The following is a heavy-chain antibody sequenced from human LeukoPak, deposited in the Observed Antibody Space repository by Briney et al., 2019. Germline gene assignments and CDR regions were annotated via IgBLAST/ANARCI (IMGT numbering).Heavy chain of an antibody. J-gene: IGHJ5*02. CDR1: GFTFSSYG. CDR3: AKDDYYDSSGDPNWFDP. CDR2: ISYDGSDK. D-gene: IGHD3-22*01. Sequence: QSGGSLRLSCAASGFTFSSYGMHWVRQAPGKGLEWVAVISYDGSDKYYADSVKGRFTISRDNSKNTLYLQMNSLRAEDTAVYFCAKDDYYDSSGDPNWFDPWGQGTLVTVSS. V-gene: IGHV3-30*18.